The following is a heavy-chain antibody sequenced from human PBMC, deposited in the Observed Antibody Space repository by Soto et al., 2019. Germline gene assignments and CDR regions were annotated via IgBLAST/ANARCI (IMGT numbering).Heavy chain of an antibody. D-gene: IGHD4-4*01. CDR1: RGSLSDYY. V-gene: IGHV4-34*01. CDR2: ISQGEGT. J-gene: IGHJ4*02. CDR3: ARGLDHSKIGY. Sequence: PSETLSLTCAVNRGSLSDYYMSGIRQSPGKGLEWIGEISQGEGTKYNPSLKSRVTMSRDLSKNQFSLRLNSVTDADSAVYYCARGLDHSKIGYWGPGTLVTVSS.